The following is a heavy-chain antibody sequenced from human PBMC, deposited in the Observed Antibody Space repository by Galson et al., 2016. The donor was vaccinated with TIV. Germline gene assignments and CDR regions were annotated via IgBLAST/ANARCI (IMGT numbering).Heavy chain of an antibody. V-gene: IGHV4-34*01. CDR2: INHSGNT. CDR3: YHVFHV. Sequence: CAVSGGSFSGHYWSWIRQSPGKGLEWIGEINHSGNTNYNPSLKSRVTMSVDASKHEFSLRVRSVTAADTAVYYRYHVFHVWGQGTVVTVSS. J-gene: IGHJ3*01. CDR1: GGSFSGHY.